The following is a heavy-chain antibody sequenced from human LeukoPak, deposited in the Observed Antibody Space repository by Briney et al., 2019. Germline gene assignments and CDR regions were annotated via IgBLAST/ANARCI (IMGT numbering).Heavy chain of an antibody. Sequence: SETLSLTCTVSGGSISSSSYYWGWIRQPPGKGLEWIGSIYYSGSTYYNPSLKSRVTISVDTSKNQFSLKLSSVTAADTAVYYCARGDGEGGTTVTNSGGVRVYYMDVWGKGTTVTVSS. CDR2: IYYSGST. CDR1: GGSISSSSYY. J-gene: IGHJ6*03. CDR3: ARGDGEGGTTVTNSGGVRVYYMDV. V-gene: IGHV4-39*07. D-gene: IGHD4-17*01.